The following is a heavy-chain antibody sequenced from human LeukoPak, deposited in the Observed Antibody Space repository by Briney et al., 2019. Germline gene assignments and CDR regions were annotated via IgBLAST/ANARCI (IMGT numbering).Heavy chain of an antibody. V-gene: IGHV3-21*01. CDR3: ARTDYSDAFDI. CDR1: GFTFSSYG. CDR2: ISSGSTYI. J-gene: IGHJ3*02. D-gene: IGHD3-10*01. Sequence: PGGSLRLSCAASGFTFSSYGMHWVRQAPGKGLEWVSSISSGSTYIYYADSVKGRFTISRDNAKNTLYLQMNSLRAEDTAVYYCARTDYSDAFDIWGQGTMVTVSS.